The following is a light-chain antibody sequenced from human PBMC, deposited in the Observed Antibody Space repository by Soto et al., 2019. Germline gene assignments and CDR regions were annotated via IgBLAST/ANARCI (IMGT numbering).Light chain of an antibody. CDR2: GNS. J-gene: IGLJ2*01. Sequence: QSVLTQPPSVSGAPGQRVTISCTGSSSNIGAGYDVHWYQQLPGTAPKRLIYGNSNRPSGVPDRFSGSKSGTSASLAITGLQAEDESDYYCQSYDSSLSVGFGGGTKLSVL. V-gene: IGLV1-40*01. CDR1: SSNIGAGYD. CDR3: QSYDSSLSVG.